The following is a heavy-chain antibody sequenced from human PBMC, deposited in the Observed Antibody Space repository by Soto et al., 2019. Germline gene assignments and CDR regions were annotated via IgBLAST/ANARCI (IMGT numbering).Heavy chain of an antibody. D-gene: IGHD6-6*01. J-gene: IGHJ5*02. CDR3: ASGSYSSSSFWFDP. Sequence: QVQLQESGPGLVKPSQTLSLTGTVSGGSISSGGYYWSWIRQHPGKGLEWIGYIYYSGSTYYNPSLKSRVTISVDTSKHQFSLKLSSVTAADTAVYYCASGSYSSSSFWFDPWGQGTLVTVSS. CDR2: IYYSGST. V-gene: IGHV4-31*03. CDR1: GGSISSGGYY.